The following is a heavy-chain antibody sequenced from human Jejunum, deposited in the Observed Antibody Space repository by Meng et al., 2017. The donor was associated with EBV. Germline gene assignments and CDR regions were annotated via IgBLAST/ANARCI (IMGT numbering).Heavy chain of an antibody. CDR1: GFTFSGHA. J-gene: IGHJ4*02. CDR2: ISNDGNNK. Sequence: QVQLVGCGGDVVQPGRSLRPSCAASGFTFSGHAMQWVRQAPGKGLKWVALISNDGNNKYYADSVKGRFTISRDNSKNTLYLQMNSLRVDDTALYYCTREWGADYWGQGTLVTVSS. CDR3: TREWGADY. D-gene: IGHD3-16*01. V-gene: IGHV3-30-3*01.